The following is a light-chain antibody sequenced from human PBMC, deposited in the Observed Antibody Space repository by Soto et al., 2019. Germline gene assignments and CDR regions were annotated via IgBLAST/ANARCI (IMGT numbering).Light chain of an antibody. J-gene: IGKJ4*01. V-gene: IGKV3-15*01. CDR3: QQYNKWPIT. CDR1: QSVSRN. CDR2: GAS. Sequence: EIVMTQSPATLSVSPGERATLSCRASQSVSRNLAWYQQKPVQAPRLLIYGASTRATDIAARISGSGSGTDFTLTISSLQSEDFAVYYWQQYNKWPITFGGGTKVEIK.